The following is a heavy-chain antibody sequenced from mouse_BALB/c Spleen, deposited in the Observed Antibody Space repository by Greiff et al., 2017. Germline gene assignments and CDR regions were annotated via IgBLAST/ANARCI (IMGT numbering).Heavy chain of an antibody. CDR1: GFTFSNYW. D-gene: IGHD2-14*01. J-gene: IGHJ2*01. CDR2: IRLKSNNYAT. Sequence: EVNVVESGGGLVQPGGSMKLSCVASGFTFSNYWMNWVRQSPEKGLEWVAEIRLKSNNYATHYAESVKGRFTISRDDSKSSVYLQMNNLRAEDTGIYYCTRGGRYDGGFDYWGQGTTLTVSS. V-gene: IGHV6-6*02. CDR3: TRGGRYDGGFDY.